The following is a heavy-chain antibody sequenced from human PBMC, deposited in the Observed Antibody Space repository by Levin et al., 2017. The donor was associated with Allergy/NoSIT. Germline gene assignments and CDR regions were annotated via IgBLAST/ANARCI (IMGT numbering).Heavy chain of an antibody. CDR3: AKDSELGVGIQWDY. CDR1: GFTFSTYA. Sequence: GGSLRLSCAASGFTFSTYALSWVRQAPGKGLEWVSDIRGSGGSTYYADSVKGRFTISRDDSKNTLYLQMNSLRPEDTAVYYCAKDSELGVGIQWDYWGQGTLVIVSS. CDR2: IRGSGGST. D-gene: IGHD1-7*01. V-gene: IGHV3-23*01. J-gene: IGHJ4*02.